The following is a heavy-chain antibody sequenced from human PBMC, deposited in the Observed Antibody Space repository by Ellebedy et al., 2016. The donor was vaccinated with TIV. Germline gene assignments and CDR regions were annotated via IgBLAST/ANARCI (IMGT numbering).Heavy chain of an antibody. CDR1: GYSFIGYY. D-gene: IGHD5-12*01. V-gene: IGHV1-2*02. CDR2: TNPNNGGT. CDR3: VTRGYSGYDYFDY. Sequence: ASVKVSCXASGYSFIGYYMHWVRQAPGQGLEWMGWTNPNNGGTNSAQKFQGRVTMTRDASISTAYMELSRLRSDDTAVYYCVTRGYSGYDYFDYWGQGTLVTVSS. J-gene: IGHJ4*02.